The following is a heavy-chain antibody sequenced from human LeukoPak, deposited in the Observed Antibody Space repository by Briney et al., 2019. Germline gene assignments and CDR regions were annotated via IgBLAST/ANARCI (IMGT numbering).Heavy chain of an antibody. J-gene: IGHJ4*02. V-gene: IGHV1-2*02. CDR2: INPNSGGT. D-gene: IGHD2-2*01. Sequence: ASVKVSCKASGYTFTGYYMHWVRQAPGQGLEWMGWINPNSGGTNYAQKFQGRVTMTRDTSISTAYMELSRLRSDDTAVYYCARPVFCSSTSCPFGYWGQGTLVTVSS. CDR1: GYTFTGYY. CDR3: ARPVFCSSTSCPFGY.